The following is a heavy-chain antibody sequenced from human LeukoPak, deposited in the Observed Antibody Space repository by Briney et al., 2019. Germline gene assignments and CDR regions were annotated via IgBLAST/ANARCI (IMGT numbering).Heavy chain of an antibody. D-gene: IGHD3-16*02. CDR2: ITSTSSTT. Sequence: PGGSLRLSCAASGFTFSTYSMNWVRQAPGKGLEWVSYITSTSSTTYYVDSVKGRFTMSRDNAKNSLYLQMNSLRDDDTAVYFCARGISFGGVIVDYWGQGTRVIVSS. V-gene: IGHV3-48*02. CDR3: ARGISFGGVIVDY. CDR1: GFTFSTYS. J-gene: IGHJ4*02.